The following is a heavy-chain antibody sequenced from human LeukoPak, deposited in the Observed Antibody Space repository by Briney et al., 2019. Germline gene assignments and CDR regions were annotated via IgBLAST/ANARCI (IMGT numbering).Heavy chain of an antibody. D-gene: IGHD3-22*01. CDR1: GGSISSGDYY. CDR3: ASVNYYDSSGSIDY. J-gene: IGHJ4*02. Sequence: PSETLSLTCTVSGGSISSGDYYWSWIRQPPGKGLEWIGYIYYSGSTYYNPSLKSRVTISVDTSKNQFSLKLSSVTAADTAVYYCASVNYYDSSGSIDYWGQGTLVTVSS. V-gene: IGHV4-30-4*01. CDR2: IYYSGST.